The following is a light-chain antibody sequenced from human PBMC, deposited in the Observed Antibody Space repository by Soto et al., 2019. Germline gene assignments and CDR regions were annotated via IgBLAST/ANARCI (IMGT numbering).Light chain of an antibody. CDR3: QQYHIWPSWT. V-gene: IGKV3-15*01. CDR2: GAS. Sequence: EIVLTQSPATLSVSLGASATLSCRASQSVSLSLAWYQMSPGQPPRLLIYGASTRATDIPARFSGSGSGTDFTLTISSLQSEDFEVYFCQQYHIWPSWTFGQGTKGEL. CDR1: QSVSLS. J-gene: IGKJ1*01.